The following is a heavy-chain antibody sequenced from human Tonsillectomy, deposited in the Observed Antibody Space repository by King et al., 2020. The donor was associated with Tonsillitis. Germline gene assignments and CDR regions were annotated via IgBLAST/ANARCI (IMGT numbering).Heavy chain of an antibody. CDR1: GGTFSSYA. CDR3: ARVRGYSGSFTL. Sequence: QLVQSGAEVKKPGSSVKVSCNASGGTFSSYAISWVRQAPGQGLEWMGRIIPILGIANYAQKFQGRVTITADKSTSTAYMELSSLRSEDTAVYYCARVRGYSGSFTLWGQGTLVTVSS. V-gene: IGHV1-69*09. CDR2: IIPILGIA. J-gene: IGHJ4*02. D-gene: IGHD1-26*01.